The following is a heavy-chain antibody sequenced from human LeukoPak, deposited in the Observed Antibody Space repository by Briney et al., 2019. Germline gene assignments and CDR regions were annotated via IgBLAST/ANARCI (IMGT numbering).Heavy chain of an antibody. D-gene: IGHD3-10*01. J-gene: IGHJ4*02. V-gene: IGHV4-61*10. CDR3: ARGGGFGNY. CDR2: INHSGST. CDR1: GGSISSGSYY. Sequence: PSETLSLTCTVSGGSISSGSYYWSWIQQPAGKGLEWIGEINHSGSTNYNPSLKSRVTISVDTSKNQFSLKLSSVTAADTAVYYCARGGGFGNYWGQGTLVTVSS.